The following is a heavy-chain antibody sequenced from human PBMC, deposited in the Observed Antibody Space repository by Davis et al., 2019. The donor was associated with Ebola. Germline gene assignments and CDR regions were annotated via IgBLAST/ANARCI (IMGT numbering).Heavy chain of an antibody. Sequence: GESLKISCAASGLTFSSSAVHWVRQAPGKGLEWVAVISYDGSKTYYADSVKGRFTISRDNSKNTLYLQMNGLKAEDTAVYYWARATAQDYWGQGTLVTVSS. J-gene: IGHJ4*02. CDR2: ISYDGSKT. D-gene: IGHD5-18*01. CDR1: GLTFSSSA. V-gene: IGHV3-30-3*01. CDR3: ARATAQDY.